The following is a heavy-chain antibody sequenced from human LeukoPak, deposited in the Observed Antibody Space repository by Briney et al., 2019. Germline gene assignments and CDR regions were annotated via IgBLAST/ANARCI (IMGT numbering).Heavy chain of an antibody. CDR2: INHSGST. D-gene: IGHD6-13*01. Sequence: SETLSLTCAVYGGSFSGHYWSWIRQPPGKGLEWIGEINHSGSTNSNPSLKSRVTISVDTSKNRFSLKLSSVTAADTAVYYCARGNGVAAAGFYYYYGMDVWGQGTTVTVSS. CDR1: GGSFSGHY. CDR3: ARGNGVAAAGFYYYYGMDV. J-gene: IGHJ6*02. V-gene: IGHV4-34*01.